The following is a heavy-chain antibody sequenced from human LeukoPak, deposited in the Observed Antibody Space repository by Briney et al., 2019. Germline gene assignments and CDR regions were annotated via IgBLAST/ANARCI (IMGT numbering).Heavy chain of an antibody. Sequence: GGSLILSCAASGFTVSATYMNWVRQAPGKGLEWVSITYTGGNTYYADSVKGRFTISRDISKNTLYLQMNSLRAEDTAVYYCARGTVTAPDYWGQGTLVTVSS. J-gene: IGHJ4*02. CDR2: TYTGGNT. D-gene: IGHD4-17*01. CDR3: ARGTVTAPDY. V-gene: IGHV3-53*01. CDR1: GFTVSATY.